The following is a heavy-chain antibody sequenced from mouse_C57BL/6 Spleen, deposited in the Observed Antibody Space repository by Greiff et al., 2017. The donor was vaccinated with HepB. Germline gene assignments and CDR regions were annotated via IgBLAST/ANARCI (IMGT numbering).Heavy chain of an antibody. Sequence: EVQLQQSGAELVRPGASVKLSCTASGFNIKDDYMHWVKQRPEQGLEWIGWIDPENGDTEYASKFQGKATITADTSSNTAYLQLSSLTSEDTAVYYCTTYSPWFAYWGQGTLVTVSA. V-gene: IGHV14-4*01. J-gene: IGHJ3*01. CDR2: IDPENGDT. CDR1: GFNIKDDY. CDR3: TTYSPWFAY. D-gene: IGHD2-12*01.